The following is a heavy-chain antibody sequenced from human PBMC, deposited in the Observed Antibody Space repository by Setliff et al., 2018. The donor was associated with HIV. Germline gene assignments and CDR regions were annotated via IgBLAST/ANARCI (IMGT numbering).Heavy chain of an antibody. J-gene: IGHJ3*01. CDR1: GGSLSTYY. D-gene: IGHD4-17*01. V-gene: IGHV4-59*01. Sequence: SETLSLTCTVSGGSLSTYYWSWIRQPPGKGLEWIGSIYFTGSSANNPSLKSRVTLSVDTSKHQFSLKLSSVTAADTAVYYCARVQMAYAAFDVWGKGTMVTVS. CDR3: ARVQMAYAAFDV. CDR2: IYFTGSS.